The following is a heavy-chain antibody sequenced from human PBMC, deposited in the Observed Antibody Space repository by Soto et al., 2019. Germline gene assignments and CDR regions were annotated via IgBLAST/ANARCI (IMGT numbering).Heavy chain of an antibody. CDR2: IIPIFGTA. Sequence: SVKVSCKASGGPFSSYAISLVRQAPGQGLEWMGGIIPIFGTANYAQKFQGRVTITADKSTSTAYMELSSLRSEDTAVYYCARDYGVTESYYFDYWGQGTMVTVSS. CDR3: ARDYGVTESYYFDY. CDR1: GGPFSSYA. D-gene: IGHD4-17*01. J-gene: IGHJ4*02. V-gene: IGHV1-69*06.